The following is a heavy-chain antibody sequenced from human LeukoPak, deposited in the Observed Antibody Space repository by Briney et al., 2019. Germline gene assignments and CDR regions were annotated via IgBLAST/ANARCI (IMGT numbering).Heavy chain of an antibody. V-gene: IGHV1-18*01. J-gene: IGHJ5*02. CDR2: ISAYNGNT. CDR1: GYTFTSYG. D-gene: IGHD3-22*01. CDR3: ATAYYYDSSGVNWFDP. Sequence: ASVKVSCKASGYTFTSYGISWVRQAPGQGLEWMGWISAYNGNTNYAQKLQGRVTMTTDTSTSTAYMELRSLRSDDTAVYYCATAYYYDSSGVNWFDPWGQGTLVTVSS.